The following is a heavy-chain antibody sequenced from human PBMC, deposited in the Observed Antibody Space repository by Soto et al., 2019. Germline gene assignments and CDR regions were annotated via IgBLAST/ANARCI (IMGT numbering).Heavy chain of an antibody. J-gene: IGHJ3*02. D-gene: IGHD3-22*01. CDR1: GDSSSSGGSY. CDR2: IYYSGST. V-gene: IGHV4-30-4*08. CDR3: AREFYYDSSGHAFDI. Sequence: TLETLSLTCTVSGDSSSSGGSYWSWIRQHPGKGLEWIGYIYYSGSTYYNPSLKSRVTISVDTSKNQFSLKLSSVTAADTAVYYCAREFYYDSSGHAFDIWGQGTMVTVSS.